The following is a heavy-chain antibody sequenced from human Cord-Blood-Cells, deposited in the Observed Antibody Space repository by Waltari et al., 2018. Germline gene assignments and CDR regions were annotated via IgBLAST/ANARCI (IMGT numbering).Heavy chain of an antibody. V-gene: IGHV1-2*02. D-gene: IGHD1-26*01. CDR2: INPKSGGT. CDR3: ARAKSTGRGPGLDY. Sequence: QVQLVQSGAEVKKPGASVKVPCKASGYTFTGYFMHWVRQAPGQGLEWMGWINPKSGGTNYAQKVQGRVTMTRDTSISTAYMELSRLRSDDTAVYYCARAKSTGRGPGLDYWGQGTLVTVSS. J-gene: IGHJ4*02. CDR1: GYTFTGYF.